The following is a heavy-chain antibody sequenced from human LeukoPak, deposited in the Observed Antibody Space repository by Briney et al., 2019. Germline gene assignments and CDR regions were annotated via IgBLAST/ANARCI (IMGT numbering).Heavy chain of an antibody. CDR2: IIPLVNIA. V-gene: IGHV1-69*04. D-gene: IGHD6-13*01. CDR1: GGTLGTYG. Sequence: ASVKVSCKASGGTLGTYGISWVRQAPGQGLEWMGRIIPLVNIANYAQKFQGRVTVIADRSTNTVHMELSSLRSDDTAVYYCARLGGGSSWSNFDFWGQGTLVTVSS. J-gene: IGHJ4*02. CDR3: ARLGGGSSWSNFDF.